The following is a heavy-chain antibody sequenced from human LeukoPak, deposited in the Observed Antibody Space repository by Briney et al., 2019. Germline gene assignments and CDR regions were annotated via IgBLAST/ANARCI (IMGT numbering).Heavy chain of an antibody. D-gene: IGHD3-22*01. J-gene: IGHJ4*02. V-gene: IGHV3-23*01. Sequence: GGSLRLSCAASGFTFNNLVMSWVRQAPGKGLEWVSGISGSGRSIYYTDSVKGRFTISRDNSKNTLYLQMTSLRAEDTAVYYCAKGGHYYDSFYYFDYWGQGTLVTVSS. CDR2: ISGSGRSI. CDR3: AKGGHYYDSFYYFDY. CDR1: GFTFNNLV.